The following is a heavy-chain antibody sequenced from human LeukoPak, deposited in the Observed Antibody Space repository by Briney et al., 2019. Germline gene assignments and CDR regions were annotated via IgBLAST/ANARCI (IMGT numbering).Heavy chain of an antibody. J-gene: IGHJ4*02. V-gene: IGHV4-4*07. CDR3: ARESFQFYYGSGSSPYYLDY. D-gene: IGHD3-10*01. Sequence: SETLSLTCTVSGGSISSYYWSWIRQPAGKGLEWIGRIYTSGSTNYNPSLKSRVTMPVDTSKNQFSLKLSSVTAADTAVYYCARESFQFYYGSGSSPYYLDYWGQGTLVTVSS. CDR1: GGSISSYY. CDR2: IYTSGST.